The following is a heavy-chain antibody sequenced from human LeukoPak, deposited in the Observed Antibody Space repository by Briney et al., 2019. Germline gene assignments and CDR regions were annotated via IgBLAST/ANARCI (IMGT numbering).Heavy chain of an antibody. J-gene: IGHJ5*02. CDR3: AKSKEDCCGSFDP. D-gene: IGHD2-21*01. CDR2: ISGSYTT. V-gene: IGHV3-23*01. Sequence: GGSLRLSCAASGFTFSTYWMTWVRQAPGKGLEWVSAISGSYTTYYADSVRGRFTISRDNSKNTLYMQLNSLRAEDTAVYYCAKSKEDCCGSFDPWGQGTLVTVSS. CDR1: GFTFSTYW.